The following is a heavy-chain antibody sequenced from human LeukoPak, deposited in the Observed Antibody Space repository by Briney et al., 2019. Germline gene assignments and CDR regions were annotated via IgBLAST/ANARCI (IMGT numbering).Heavy chain of an antibody. Sequence: SETLSLTCAASGGSISSGGYSWSWIGQPPGKGLEGIGYIYHSGSTYYNPSLKSRVTISVDRSKNQFSQKLSSVTAADTAVYYCASQGFADYGDYVGSFDYWGQGTLVTVSS. D-gene: IGHD4-17*01. CDR2: IYHSGST. J-gene: IGHJ4*02. CDR1: GGSISSGGYS. V-gene: IGHV4-30-2*01. CDR3: ASQGFADYGDYVGSFDY.